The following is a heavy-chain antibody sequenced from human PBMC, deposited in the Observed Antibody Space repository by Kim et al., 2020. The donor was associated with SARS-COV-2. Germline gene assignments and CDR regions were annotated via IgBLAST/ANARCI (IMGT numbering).Heavy chain of an antibody. CDR2: ISYDGSNK. Sequence: GGSLRLSCAASGFTFSSYGMHWVRQAPGKGLEWVAVISYDGSNKYYADSVKGRFTISRDNSKNTLYLQMNSLRAEDTAVYYCAKGHQAKRGIYGSGSDYFDYWGQGTLVTVSS. J-gene: IGHJ4*02. D-gene: IGHD3-10*01. V-gene: IGHV3-30*18. CDR3: AKGHQAKRGIYGSGSDYFDY. CDR1: GFTFSSYG.